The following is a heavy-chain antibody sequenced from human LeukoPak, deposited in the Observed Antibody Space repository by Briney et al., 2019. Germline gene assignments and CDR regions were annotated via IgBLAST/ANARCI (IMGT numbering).Heavy chain of an antibody. CDR1: GFTFSSYS. Sequence: GGSLRLSCAASGFTFSSYSMNWVRQAPGKGLEWVPSISSSSSYIYYADSVKGRFTISRDNAKNSLYLQMNSLRAEDTAVYYCARLYSSGWHGTDCSDYWGQGTLVTVSS. J-gene: IGHJ4*02. D-gene: IGHD6-19*01. V-gene: IGHV3-21*01. CDR3: ARLYSSGWHGTDCSDY. CDR2: ISSSSSYI.